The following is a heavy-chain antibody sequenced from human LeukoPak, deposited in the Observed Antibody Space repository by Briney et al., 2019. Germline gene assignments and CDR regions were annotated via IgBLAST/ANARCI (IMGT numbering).Heavy chain of an antibody. V-gene: IGHV1-2*02. CDR1: GYTFTGYY. D-gene: IGHD2-2*01. CDR3: ASYCSSTSCYVNSLDY. Sequence: ASVKVSCTASGYTFTGYYMHWVRQAPGQGLEWMGWINPNSGGTNYAQKFQGRVTMTRDTSISTAYMELSRLRSDDTAVYYCASYCSSTSCYVNSLDYWGQGTLVTVSS. CDR2: INPNSGGT. J-gene: IGHJ4*02.